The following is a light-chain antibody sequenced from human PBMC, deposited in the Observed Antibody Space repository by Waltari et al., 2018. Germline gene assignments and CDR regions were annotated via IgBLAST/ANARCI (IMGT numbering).Light chain of an antibody. Sequence: DIQMTQSPSSLSAFVGDRVTITCRASQTIGHYLNWFQQRPGKAPKLLIYATSDLQSGVPSRFSGSGSGTDFTLTISSLQPEDSATYYCQQTFSAFRTFGGGTKVEIK. CDR3: QQTFSAFRT. V-gene: IGKV1-39*01. J-gene: IGKJ4*01. CDR2: ATS. CDR1: QTIGHY.